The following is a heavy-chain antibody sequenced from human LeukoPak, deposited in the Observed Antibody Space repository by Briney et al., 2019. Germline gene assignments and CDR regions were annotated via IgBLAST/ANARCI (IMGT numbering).Heavy chain of an antibody. CDR2: INPSGGST. D-gene: IGHD3-3*01. J-gene: IGHJ6*03. CDR3: ARDRATFFGVPKYYYYYMDV. V-gene: IGHV1-46*01. Sequence: ASVKVSCKASGDTFTSYYMHWVRQAPGQGLEWMGIINPSGGSTSYAQKFQGRVTMTRDMSTSTVYMELSSLRSEDTAVYYCARDRATFFGVPKYYYYYMDVWVKGTTVTVSS. CDR1: GDTFTSYY.